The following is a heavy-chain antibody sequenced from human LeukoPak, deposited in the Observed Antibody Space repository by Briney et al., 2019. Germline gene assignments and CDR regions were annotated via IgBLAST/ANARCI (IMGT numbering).Heavy chain of an antibody. Sequence: SETLSLTCTVSGGSISSYYWSWIRQPPGKGLEWIGYSYYSGSTNYNPSLKSRVPISVDTSKNQFSLKLSSVTAADTAVYYCARDRYDSSGYYYVLDYWGRGTLVTVSS. D-gene: IGHD3-22*01. V-gene: IGHV4-59*01. CDR2: SYYSGST. J-gene: IGHJ4*02. CDR3: ARDRYDSSGYYYVLDY. CDR1: GGSISSYY.